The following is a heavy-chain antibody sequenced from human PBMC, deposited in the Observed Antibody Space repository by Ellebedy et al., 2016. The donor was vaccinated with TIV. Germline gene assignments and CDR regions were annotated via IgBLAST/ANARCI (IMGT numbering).Heavy chain of an antibody. D-gene: IGHD6-13*01. CDR2: ISSNGGRT. Sequence: GESLKISCAASGFTFSSSAMHWVRQAPGKGLEYVSAISSNGGRTYYPDSVKGRFTISRDNSKNTLYLQMGSLRAEDMAVYYCARGSSSRYSPIDYWGQGTLVTVSS. J-gene: IGHJ4*02. CDR1: GFTFSSSA. CDR3: ARGSSSRYSPIDY. V-gene: IGHV3-64*02.